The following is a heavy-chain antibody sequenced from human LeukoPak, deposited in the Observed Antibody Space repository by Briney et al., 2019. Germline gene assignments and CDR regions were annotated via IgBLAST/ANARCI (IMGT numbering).Heavy chain of an antibody. CDR1: GFTFSGCG. D-gene: IGHD3/OR15-3a*01. CDR3: ARDRTGTVPFDY. J-gene: IGHJ4*02. V-gene: IGHV3-33*01. CDR2: IWYDGSNK. Sequence: GGSLRLSCAASGFTFSGCGMHWVRQAPGKGLEWVAVIWYDGSNKYYADSVKGRFTISRDNSKNTLYLQMNSLRAEDTAVYYCARDRTGTVPFDYWGQGTLVTVSS.